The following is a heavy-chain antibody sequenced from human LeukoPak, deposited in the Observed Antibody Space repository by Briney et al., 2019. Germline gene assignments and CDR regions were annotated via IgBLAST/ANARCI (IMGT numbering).Heavy chain of an antibody. CDR3: ASSTGWYYFDS. V-gene: IGHV3-9*01. CDR2: ISWNSGSI. J-gene: IGHJ4*02. CDR1: GFTFDDYA. Sequence: GGSLRLSCAASGFTFDDYAMHWVRQAPGKGLEWVSGISWNSGSIGYADSVKGRFTISRDNSKNTLYLQMNRLRAEDTAVYYCASSTGWYYFDSWGQGILVTVSP. D-gene: IGHD6-13*01.